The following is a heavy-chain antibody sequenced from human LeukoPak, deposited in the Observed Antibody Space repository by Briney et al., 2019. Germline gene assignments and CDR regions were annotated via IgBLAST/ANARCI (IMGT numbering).Heavy chain of an antibody. CDR3: AREVGWGLFDY. D-gene: IGHD6-19*01. CDR1: GGTFSSYA. Sequence: GASVNVSCKASGGTFSSYAISWVRQAPGQGLEWMGGIIPIFGTANNAQKFQGRVTITTDESTSTAYMELSSLRSEDTAVYYCAREVGWGLFDYWGQGTLVTVSS. CDR2: IIPIFGTA. V-gene: IGHV1-69*05. J-gene: IGHJ4*02.